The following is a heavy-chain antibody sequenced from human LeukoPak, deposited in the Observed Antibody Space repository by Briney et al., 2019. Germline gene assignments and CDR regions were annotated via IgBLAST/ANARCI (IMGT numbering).Heavy chain of an antibody. Sequence: ASVKVSCKASGYTFTSYGISWVRQAPGQGLGGMGWISAYNGNTNYAQKLQGRVTMTTDTSTSTAYMELRSLRSDDTAVYYCVRSIVGPTSAALDVWGQGTVVTVSS. CDR2: ISAYNGNT. D-gene: IGHD2/OR15-2a*01. J-gene: IGHJ3*01. V-gene: IGHV1-18*01. CDR1: GYTFTSYG. CDR3: VRSIVGPTSAALDV.